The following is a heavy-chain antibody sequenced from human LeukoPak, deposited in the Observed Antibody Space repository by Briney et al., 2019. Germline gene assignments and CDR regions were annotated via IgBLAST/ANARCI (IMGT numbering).Heavy chain of an antibody. CDR1: GFTFDDYG. CDR3: ARDRLMLNDYGDYDAFDI. V-gene: IGHV3-20*04. Sequence: AGGSLRLSCAASGFTFDDYGMSWVRQAPGKGLEWVSGINWNGGSTGYADSVKGRFTISRDNAKNSLYLQMNSLRAEDTALYYCARDRLMLNDYGDYDAFDIWGQGTMVTVSS. CDR2: INWNGGST. J-gene: IGHJ3*02. D-gene: IGHD4-17*01.